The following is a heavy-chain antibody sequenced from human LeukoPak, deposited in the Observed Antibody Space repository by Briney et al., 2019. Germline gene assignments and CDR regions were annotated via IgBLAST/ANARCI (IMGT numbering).Heavy chain of an antibody. D-gene: IGHD6-19*01. V-gene: IGHV4-4*02. Sequence: SETLSLTCAVSGGSITTKNWWIWVRQPPGRGLEWIGEIYHTGSTNYHPSLKSRLTISRDKSKNQFSLKLSSVTAADTAVYYCARFGTVAGFYYYYGMDVWGQGTTVTVSS. J-gene: IGHJ6*02. CDR1: GGSITTKNW. CDR2: IYHTGST. CDR3: ARFGTVAGFYYYYGMDV.